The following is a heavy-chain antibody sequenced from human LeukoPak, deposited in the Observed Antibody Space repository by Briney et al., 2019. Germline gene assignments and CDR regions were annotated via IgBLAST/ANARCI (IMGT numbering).Heavy chain of an antibody. D-gene: IGHD6-19*01. J-gene: IGHJ6*03. V-gene: IGHV3-23*01. CDR3: ASSGWAPCYYYYMDV. Sequence: PGGSLRLSCAASGFTFSSYAMSWVRQAPGKGLEWVSAISGSGGSTYYADSVKGRFTISRDNSKNTLYLQMNSLRAEDTAVYYCASSGWAPCYYYYMDVWGKGTTVTVSS. CDR2: ISGSGGST. CDR1: GFTFSSYA.